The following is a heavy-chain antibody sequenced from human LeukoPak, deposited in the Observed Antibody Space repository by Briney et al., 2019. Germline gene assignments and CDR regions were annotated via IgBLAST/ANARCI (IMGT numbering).Heavy chain of an antibody. Sequence: PSETLSLTCTVSGGSFSSYYWSWIRQPPGKGLEWIGYVYYSGSTNYNPSLKSRVPISVDTSKKQFSLKLSSVTAADTAVYYCARGGSRQSSSSDFDYWGQGTLVTVSS. D-gene: IGHD6-6*01. CDR2: VYYSGST. CDR3: ARGGSRQSSSSDFDY. V-gene: IGHV4-59*01. J-gene: IGHJ4*02. CDR1: GGSFSSYY.